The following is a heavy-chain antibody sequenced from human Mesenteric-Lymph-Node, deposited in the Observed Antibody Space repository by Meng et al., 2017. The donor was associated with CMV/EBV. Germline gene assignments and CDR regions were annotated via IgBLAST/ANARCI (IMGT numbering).Heavy chain of an antibody. Sequence: ASVKVSCKASGYTFTSYDINWVRQATGQGLEWMGWMNPNSGNTGYAQKFQGRVTITRNTSISTAYMELSSLRSEDTAVYYCARAAAAANFDYWGQGTLVTISS. J-gene: IGHJ4*02. V-gene: IGHV1-8*03. CDR3: ARAAAAANFDY. CDR2: MNPNSGNT. CDR1: GYTFTSYD. D-gene: IGHD6-13*01.